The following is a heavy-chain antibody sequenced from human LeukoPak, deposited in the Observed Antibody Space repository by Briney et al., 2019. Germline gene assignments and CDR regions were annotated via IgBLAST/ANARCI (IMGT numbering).Heavy chain of an antibody. D-gene: IGHD6-6*01. CDR1: GFTFSSYA. V-gene: IGHV3-30-3*01. J-gene: IGHJ4*02. Sequence: GGSLRLSCAASGFTFSSYAMHWVRQAPGKGLEWVAVISYDGSNKYYADSVKGRFTISRDNSKNTLYLQMNSLRAEDTAVYYCARGRSFEGYFDYWGQGTLVTVSS. CDR2: ISYDGSNK. CDR3: ARGRSFEGYFDY.